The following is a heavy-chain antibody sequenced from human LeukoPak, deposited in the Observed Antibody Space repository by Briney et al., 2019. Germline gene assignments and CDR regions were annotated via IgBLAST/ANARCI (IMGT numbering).Heavy chain of an antibody. CDR2: IYYSGST. J-gene: IGHJ6*02. CDR3: AREVYGDHGGVFYYYYGMDV. V-gene: IGHV4-31*03. CDR1: GGSISSGGYY. Sequence: SETLSLTCTVSGGSISSGGYYWSWIRQHPGKGLEWIGYIYYSGSTYYNPSLKSRVTISVDTSKNQFSLKLSSVTAADTAVYYCAREVYGDHGGVFYYYYGMDVWGQGTTVTVSS. D-gene: IGHD4-17*01.